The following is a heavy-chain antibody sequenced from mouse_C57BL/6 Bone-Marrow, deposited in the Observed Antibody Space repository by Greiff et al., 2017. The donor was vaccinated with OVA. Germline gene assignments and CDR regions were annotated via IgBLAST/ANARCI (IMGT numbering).Heavy chain of an antibody. D-gene: IGHD2-10*01. CDR3: ARSYYRGYFDY. CDR1: GYTFTSYW. V-gene: IGHV1-59*01. Sequence: QVQLQQPGAELVRPGTSVKLSCKASGYTFTSYWMHWVKQRPGQGLEWIGVIDPSDSYTNYNQKFKGKATLTVDTSSSTAYMQLSSLTSEDSAVYYCARSYYRGYFDYGGQGTTLTVSS. CDR2: IDPSDSYT. J-gene: IGHJ2*01.